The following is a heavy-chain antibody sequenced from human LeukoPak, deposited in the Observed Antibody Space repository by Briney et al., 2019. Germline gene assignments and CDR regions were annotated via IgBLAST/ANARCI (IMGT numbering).Heavy chain of an antibody. J-gene: IGHJ5*02. CDR3: ARDGVARPLKGHWFDP. Sequence: GGSLRLSCAASGFIFGTYSMNWVRQAPGKGLEWVSYISSSSSTIYYADSVKGRFTISRDNAKNSLYLQMNSLRAEDTAVYYCARDGVARPLKGHWFDPWGQGTLVTVSS. CDR2: ISSSSSTI. D-gene: IGHD2-8*01. CDR1: GFIFGTYS. V-gene: IGHV3-48*04.